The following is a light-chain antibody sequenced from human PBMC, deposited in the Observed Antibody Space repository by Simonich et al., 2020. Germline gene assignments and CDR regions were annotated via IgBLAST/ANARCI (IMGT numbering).Light chain of an antibody. CDR3: QQYYSTPYT. CDR1: QSVLYSSKHKNY. Sequence: DIVMTQSPDSLAVSLGERATINCKSSQSVLYSSKHKNYLALYQQKPGQPPKLLIYWASTRESGVPDRFSGRGSGTDFTLTISSLQAEDVAVYYCQQYYSTPYTFGQGTKLEIK. V-gene: IGKV4-1*01. CDR2: WAS. J-gene: IGKJ2*01.